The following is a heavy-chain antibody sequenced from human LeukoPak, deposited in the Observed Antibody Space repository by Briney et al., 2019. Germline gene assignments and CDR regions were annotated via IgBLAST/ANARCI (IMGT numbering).Heavy chain of an antibody. J-gene: IGHJ4*02. Sequence: GGSLRLSCAASGFTFSSYGMSWVRQAPGKGLEWVSVMSGGGGSTYDADSVKGRFTISRDNSKNTLYLQMNSLRAEDTAVYYCAKEYSGNYYYFDHWGQGTLVTVSS. CDR2: MSGGGGST. CDR3: AKEYSGNYYYFDH. CDR1: GFTFSSYG. D-gene: IGHD1-26*01. V-gene: IGHV3-23*01.